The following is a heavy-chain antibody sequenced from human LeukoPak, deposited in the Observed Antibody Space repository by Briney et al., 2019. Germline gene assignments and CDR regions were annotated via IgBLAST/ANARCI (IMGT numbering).Heavy chain of an antibody. Sequence: ASVKVSCKASDYTFTNYGISWVRQAPGQGLEWMGWISAHNGKTYYAQKFQGRVTVTTDTSTSTAYMDLRSLRSDDTAVYYCARTNLDCKSGVCYDYWGQGTPVTVSS. CDR3: ARTNLDCKSGVCYDY. J-gene: IGHJ4*02. CDR1: DYTFTNYG. V-gene: IGHV1-18*01. D-gene: IGHD2-8*01. CDR2: ISAHNGKT.